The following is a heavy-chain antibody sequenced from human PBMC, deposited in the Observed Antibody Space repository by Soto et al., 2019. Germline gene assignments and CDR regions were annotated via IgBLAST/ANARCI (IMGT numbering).Heavy chain of an antibody. CDR1: GGSISSGGYY. CDR3: ARDSYELQGVDY. CDR2: IYYSGST. V-gene: IGHV4-31*03. J-gene: IGHJ4*02. D-gene: IGHD5-12*01. Sequence: PSETLSLTCTVSGGSISSGGYYWSWIRQHPGKGLEWIGYIYYSGSTYYNPSLKSRVTISVDTSKNQFSLKLSSVTAADTAVYYCARDSYELQGVDYWGQGTLVTVSS.